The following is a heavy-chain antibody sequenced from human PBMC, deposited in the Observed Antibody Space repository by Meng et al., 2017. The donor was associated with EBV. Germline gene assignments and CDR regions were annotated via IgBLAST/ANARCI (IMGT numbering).Heavy chain of an antibody. V-gene: IGHV1-3*01. Sequence: HVQLVRSGGEVKDPGASVKVSCKASGYAFTSYILHWVRQAPGQRLEWMGWINVGVGYTKYSQKFQGRVTISSDTSATTGYMELSSLRSEDTAVYYCVRGPPVGVPGPGDYWGQGTLVTVSS. CDR1: GYAFTSYI. CDR2: INVGVGYT. CDR3: VRGPPVGVPGPGDY. D-gene: IGHD2-21*01. J-gene: IGHJ4*02.